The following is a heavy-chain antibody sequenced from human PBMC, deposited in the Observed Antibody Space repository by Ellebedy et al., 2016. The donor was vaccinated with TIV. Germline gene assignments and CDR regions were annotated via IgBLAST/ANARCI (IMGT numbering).Heavy chain of an antibody. CDR2: INPSGDHT. CDR3: ERADVGYRSDDYYKSGMDV. Sequence: AASVKVSCKASGYTFTNYYIHWVRQAPGQGLEWMGLINPSGDHTNYAQKFQGRVTMTRDTSTSTVYMERSSLRSDDTAVYHCERADVGYRSDDYYKSGMDVWGQGTTGTVSS. J-gene: IGHJ6*02. D-gene: IGHD5-12*01. V-gene: IGHV1-46*01. CDR1: GYTFTNYY.